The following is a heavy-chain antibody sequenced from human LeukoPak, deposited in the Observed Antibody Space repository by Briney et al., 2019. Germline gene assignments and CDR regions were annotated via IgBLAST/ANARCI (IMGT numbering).Heavy chain of an antibody. CDR2: INTNTGNP. CDR1: GYTFTTYV. J-gene: IGHJ3*01. V-gene: IGHV7-4-1*02. D-gene: IGHD6-13*01. Sequence: ASVKVSCKASGYTFTTYVVNWVRQAPGQGLEWMGWINTNTGNPTYAQGFTGRFVFSLDTSVNTAYLQISSLKAEDTAVYYCARDPSSWYSVAFDVWGQGAMVTVSS. CDR3: ARDPSSWYSVAFDV.